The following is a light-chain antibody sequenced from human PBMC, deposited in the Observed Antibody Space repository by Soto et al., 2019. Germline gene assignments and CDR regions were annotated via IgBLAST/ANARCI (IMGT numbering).Light chain of an antibody. Sequence: DIPMTQSPSTLSASVGDRVTITCRASQSVSEWLAWYQQKPGKAPKLLIYDASNLETGVPSRFSGSGSGTHFTLTISSLQRDDFATYYCQQYDTFSPTFGPGTRVEIK. CDR3: QQYDTFSPT. J-gene: IGKJ3*01. V-gene: IGKV1-5*01. CDR1: QSVSEW. CDR2: DAS.